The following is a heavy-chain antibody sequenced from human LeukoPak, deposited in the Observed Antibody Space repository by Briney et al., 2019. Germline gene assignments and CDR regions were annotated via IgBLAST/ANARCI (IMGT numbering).Heavy chain of an antibody. V-gene: IGHV3-49*04. CDR2: IRSQGYGGTT. D-gene: IGHD3-10*01. CDR3: TRVSRSGSYSDF. CDR1: GFTFDDYA. Sequence: GGSLRLSCAASGFTFDDYAMHWVRQAPGKGLEWVGLIRSQGYGGTTQYAASVKGRFTISRDDSKSIAYLQMNSLKTEDTAVYYCTRVSRSGSYSDFWGQGTLATVSS. J-gene: IGHJ4*02.